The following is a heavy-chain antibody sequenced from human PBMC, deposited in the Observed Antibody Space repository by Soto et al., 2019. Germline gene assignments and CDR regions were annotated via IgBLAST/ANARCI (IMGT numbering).Heavy chain of an antibody. J-gene: IGHJ4*02. CDR2: VYNSGST. V-gene: IGHV4-59*01. Sequence: PSQTPSLTRTGSGGSISSNYLTWLRQPPGKGLEWIGYVYNSGSTNYNPSLKSRVTISEDTSKSQFSLKVNSMTAADTAVYYCARYRRAAVAGYTLDNWGQGILVTFYS. CDR3: ARYRRAAVAGYTLDN. D-gene: IGHD6-13*01. CDR1: GGSISSNY.